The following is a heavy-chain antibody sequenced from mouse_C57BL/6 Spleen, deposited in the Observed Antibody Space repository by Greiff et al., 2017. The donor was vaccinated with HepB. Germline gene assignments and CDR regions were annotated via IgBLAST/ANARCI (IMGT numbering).Heavy chain of an antibody. Sequence: EVQLVESGAELVRPGASVKLSCTASGFNIKDDYMHWVKQRPEQGLEWIGWIDPENGDTEYASKFQGKATITADTSSNTAYLQLSSLTSEDTAVYYCTTGSTTYAMDYWGQGTSVTVSS. CDR2: IDPENGDT. CDR1: GFNIKDDY. CDR3: TTGSTTYAMDY. D-gene: IGHD1-1*01. V-gene: IGHV14-4*01. J-gene: IGHJ4*01.